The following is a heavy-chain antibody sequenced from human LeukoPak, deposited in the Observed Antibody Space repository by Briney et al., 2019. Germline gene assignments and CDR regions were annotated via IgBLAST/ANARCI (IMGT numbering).Heavy chain of an antibody. CDR1: GGSISSYY. D-gene: IGHD6-19*01. V-gene: IGHV4-59*01. CDR2: IYYSGST. Sequence: RSETLSLTCTVSGGSISSYYWSWIRQPPGKGLEWIGYIYYSGSTNYNPSLKSRVTISVDTSKNQFSLKLSSVTAADTAVYYCARDRGIAVAGPYPYYYGMDVWGQGTTVTVSS. CDR3: ARDRGIAVAGPYPYYYGMDV. J-gene: IGHJ6*02.